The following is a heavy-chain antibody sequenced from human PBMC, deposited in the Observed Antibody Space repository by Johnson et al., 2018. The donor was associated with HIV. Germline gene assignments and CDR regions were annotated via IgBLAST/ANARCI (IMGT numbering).Heavy chain of an antibody. J-gene: IGHJ3*02. D-gene: IGHD1-26*01. CDR2: ISYDGGDK. CDR1: GFTFSSYA. V-gene: IGHV3-30*04. Sequence: QVHLVESGGGVVQPGRSLRLSCAASGFTFSSYAMHWVRQAPAKGLEWVAIISYDGGDKDYADSVKGRFTISRDSSKNTLYLQVNSLRAEDTAVYYCARRYSGSYGAFDIWGQGTMVTVSS. CDR3: ARRYSGSYGAFDI.